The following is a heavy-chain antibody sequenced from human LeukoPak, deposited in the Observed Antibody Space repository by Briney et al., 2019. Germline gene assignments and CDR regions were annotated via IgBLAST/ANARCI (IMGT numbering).Heavy chain of an antibody. J-gene: IGHJ4*02. D-gene: IGHD5-18*01. V-gene: IGHV1-69*05. CDR2: IIPIFATA. CDR3: ASSTRGVHEYSYGGYFDY. CDR1: GGTLSSYG. Sequence: ASVKVSCKTSGGTLSSYGISWVRQAPGQGLEWMGGIIPIFATANYAQKFQGRVTITTDESTSTAYMELSSLRSEDTAVYYCASSTRGVHEYSYGGYFDYWGQGTLVTVSS.